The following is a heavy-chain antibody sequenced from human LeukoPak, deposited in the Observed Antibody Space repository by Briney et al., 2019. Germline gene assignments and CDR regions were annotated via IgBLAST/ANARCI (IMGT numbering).Heavy chain of an antibody. J-gene: IGHJ6*02. CDR3: ASGSCSYGWCYYYYYGMDV. CDR1: GGTFSSYA. V-gene: IGHV1-69*05. CDR2: IIPIFGTA. Sequence: GASVKVSCKASGGTFSSYAISWVRQAPGQGLEWMGGIIPIFGTANYAQKFQGRVTITTDESTSTAYMELSSLRSEDTAVYYCASGSCSYGWCYYYYYGMDVWGQGTTVTVSS. D-gene: IGHD6-19*01.